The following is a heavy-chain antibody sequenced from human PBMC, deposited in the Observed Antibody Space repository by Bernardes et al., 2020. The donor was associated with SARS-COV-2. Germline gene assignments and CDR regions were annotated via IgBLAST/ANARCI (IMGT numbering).Heavy chain of an antibody. CDR2: IRRDGSET. CDR3: ARSAGMDV. CDR1: GFDFSDYW. V-gene: IGHV3-7*03. Sequence: GGSLRLSCAGSGFDFSDYWITWVRQAPGKGLQWVANIRRDGSETYYVDSVKGRFTISRDNAKNLVFLQMNSLRAEDTAVFYCARSAGMDVWGEGTMVTVSS. J-gene: IGHJ6*04.